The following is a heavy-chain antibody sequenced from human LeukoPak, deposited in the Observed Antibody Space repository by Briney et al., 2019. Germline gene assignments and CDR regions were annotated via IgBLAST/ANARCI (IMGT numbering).Heavy chain of an antibody. J-gene: IGHJ4*02. V-gene: IGHV3-74*01. CDR3: ARELPFDY. Sequence: PGGSLRLSCAASGFTFSSYWMHWVRQAPGKGLEGVSRISGDGSSTTYAESVKGRFTISRDNAKNTLYLQMNSLRAEDTAVYYCARELPFDYWGQGTLVTVSS. CDR2: ISGDGSST. CDR1: GFTFSSYW.